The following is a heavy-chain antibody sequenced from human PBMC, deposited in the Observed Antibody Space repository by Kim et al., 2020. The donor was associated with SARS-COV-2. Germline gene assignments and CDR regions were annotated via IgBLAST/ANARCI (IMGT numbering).Heavy chain of an antibody. CDR2: XYTSGXT. Sequence: SETLSLTCTVSGGSISSYYWSWIRQPAGKGLXXIGRXYTSGXTNNNPSLKSRVTXXVDTXXNQXXXKLGSVTAAXTAVXXCAXXEITXXGTXXXDIXXQGTMXTVS. CDR3: AXXEITXXGTXXXDI. J-gene: IGHJ3*02. CDR1: GGSISSYY. V-gene: IGHV4-4*07. D-gene: IGHD3-16*01.